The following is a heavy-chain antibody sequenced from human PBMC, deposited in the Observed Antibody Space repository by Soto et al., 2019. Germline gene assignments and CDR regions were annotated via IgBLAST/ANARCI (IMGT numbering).Heavy chain of an antibody. CDR2: IYNDGSRT. Sequence: EEQLVESGGGLVQPGGSLRLSCAASGFAFSSYWMHWVRQTPGKGPVWVSRIYNDGSRTAYADSVKGRFTISRDNAKNTMYLQMSSLTVEDTAVYYCARDLSGDTTPYFDLWGQGTPVTVSS. J-gene: IGHJ4*02. D-gene: IGHD1-1*01. V-gene: IGHV3-74*01. CDR1: GFAFSSYW. CDR3: ARDLSGDTTPYFDL.